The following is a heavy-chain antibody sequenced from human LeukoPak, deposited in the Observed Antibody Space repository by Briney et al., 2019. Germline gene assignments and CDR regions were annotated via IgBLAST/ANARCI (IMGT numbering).Heavy chain of an antibody. J-gene: IGHJ4*02. CDR2: IIPILGIA. V-gene: IGHV1-69*04. CDR1: GGTFSSYA. D-gene: IGHD6-6*01. Sequence: GSSVKVSCKASGGTFSSYAISWVRQAPGQGLEWMGRIIPILGIANYAQKFQGRVTITADKSTSTAYMELSSLRSEDTAVYYCARGRSGSSSPADYWGQGTLVTVSS. CDR3: ARGRSGSSSPADY.